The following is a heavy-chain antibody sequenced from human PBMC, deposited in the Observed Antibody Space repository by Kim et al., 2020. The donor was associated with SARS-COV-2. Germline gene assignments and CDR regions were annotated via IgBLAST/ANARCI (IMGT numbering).Heavy chain of an antibody. J-gene: IGHJ4*02. CDR3: ARRRN. Sequence: SSGSTIYYADSVKGRFTISRDNAKNSLYLQMNSLRAEDTAVYYCARRRNWGQGTLVTVSS. V-gene: IGHV3-48*03. CDR2: SSGSTI.